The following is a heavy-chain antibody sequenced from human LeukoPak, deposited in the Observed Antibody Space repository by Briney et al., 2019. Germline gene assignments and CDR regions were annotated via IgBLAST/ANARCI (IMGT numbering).Heavy chain of an antibody. V-gene: IGHV1-2*02. D-gene: IGHD3-10*01. J-gene: IGHJ4*02. Sequence: ASVKVPCKASGYTFTGYYMHWVRQAPGQGLEWMGWINPNSGGTNYAQKFQGRVTMTRDTSISTAYMELSRLRSDDTAVYYCARGGEYYYGSGTYYFDYWGQGTLVTVSS. CDR1: GYTFTGYY. CDR2: INPNSGGT. CDR3: ARGGEYYYGSGTYYFDY.